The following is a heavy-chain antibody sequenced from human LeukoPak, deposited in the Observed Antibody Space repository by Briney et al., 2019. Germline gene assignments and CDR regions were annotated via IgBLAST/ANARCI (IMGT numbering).Heavy chain of an antibody. V-gene: IGHV3-74*01. Sequence: GESLRLSCAASGFGFSRYWMHWVRQAPAKGLVWVSRGSTDGTTTTYADSVQGRFTVSRDNAKNTLYLQMNSLRAEDTAVYYCAARGCSSACYYYMDVWGKGTTVTVSS. CDR2: GSTDGTTT. D-gene: IGHD2-2*01. CDR3: AARGCSSACYYYMDV. J-gene: IGHJ6*03. CDR1: GFGFSRYW.